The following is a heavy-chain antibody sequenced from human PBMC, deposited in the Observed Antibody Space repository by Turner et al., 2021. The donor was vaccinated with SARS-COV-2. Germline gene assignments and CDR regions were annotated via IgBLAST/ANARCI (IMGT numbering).Heavy chain of an antibody. Sequence: QLQLQESGPGLVKPSETLSLTCTVSGGSISSSSYYWGWIRQPPGKGLEWIGSIYYSGSTYYNPSLKSRVTKSVDTSKNQFSLKLSSVTAADTAVYYCAGERRITMVRGVLTYYYGMDVWGQGTTVTVS. J-gene: IGHJ6*02. V-gene: IGHV4-39*01. CDR3: AGERRITMVRGVLTYYYGMDV. D-gene: IGHD3-10*01. CDR1: GGSISSSSYY. CDR2: IYYSGST.